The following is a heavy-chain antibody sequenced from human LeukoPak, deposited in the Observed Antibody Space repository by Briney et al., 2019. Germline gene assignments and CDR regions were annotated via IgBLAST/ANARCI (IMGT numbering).Heavy chain of an antibody. V-gene: IGHV3-48*01. Sequence: GGPLRLPCTASGFSFSRYSMNWVRQAPGKGLEWISYISSDGSTIYYADTVKGRFTISRDNARNSLYLQMNSLRAEDTAVYYCARDPAMQTWLSAYYFDYWGQGTQVSVSS. J-gene: IGHJ4*02. CDR3: ARDPAMQTWLSAYYFDY. D-gene: IGHD3-22*01. CDR2: ISSDGSTI. CDR1: GFSFSRYS.